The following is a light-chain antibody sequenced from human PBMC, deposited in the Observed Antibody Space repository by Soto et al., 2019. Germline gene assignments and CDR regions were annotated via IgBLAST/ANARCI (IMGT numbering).Light chain of an antibody. V-gene: IGLV2-8*01. Sequence: QSALTQPPSASGSFGQSVTISCTGTSSDVGGYNYVSWYQQHPGKAPKPMIYEVSERPSGVPDRFSGSKSGNTASLTVSGLQADDEADYYCSSYSGTNYHYVFGTGPKVPAL. CDR2: EVS. CDR1: SSDVGGYNY. CDR3: SSYSGTNYHYV. J-gene: IGLJ1*01.